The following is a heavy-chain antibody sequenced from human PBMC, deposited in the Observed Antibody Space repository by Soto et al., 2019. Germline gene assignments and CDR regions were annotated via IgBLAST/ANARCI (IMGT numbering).Heavy chain of an antibody. CDR1: GFTFSSYG. Sequence: QVQLVESGGGVVQPGRSLRLSCAASGFTFSSYGMHWVRQAPGKGLEWVAVIWYDGSNKYYADSVKGRFTISRDNSKNTLYLQMNSLRAEDTAVYYCARGERYDFWSGYGLLYYGRDVWGQGTTVTVSS. CDR2: IWYDGSNK. CDR3: ARGERYDFWSGYGLLYYGRDV. D-gene: IGHD3-3*01. J-gene: IGHJ6*02. V-gene: IGHV3-33*01.